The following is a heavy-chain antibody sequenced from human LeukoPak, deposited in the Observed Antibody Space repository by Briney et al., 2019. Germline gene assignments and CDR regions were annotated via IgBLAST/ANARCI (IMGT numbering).Heavy chain of an antibody. Sequence: AGGSLRLSCAASGFTFDEYGMSWVRQAPGKGLEWVSGITWNGGSTSYADSVKGRLTISRDNAKNSVYLQMNSLRAEDTALYYCARSVAGRDYVWGSYRYPDYWGKGTLVTVSS. CDR1: GFTFDEYG. CDR2: ITWNGGST. V-gene: IGHV3-20*04. J-gene: IGHJ4*02. CDR3: ARSVAGRDYVWGSYRYPDY. D-gene: IGHD3-16*02.